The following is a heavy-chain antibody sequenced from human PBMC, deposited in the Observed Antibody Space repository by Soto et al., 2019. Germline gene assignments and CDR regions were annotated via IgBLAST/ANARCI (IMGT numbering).Heavy chain of an antibody. D-gene: IGHD6-19*01. V-gene: IGHV1-69*01. CDR3: ARDRAPSGWSYLDL. J-gene: IGHJ4*02. Sequence: QVQLVQSGAEVKKPGSSVKISCKAFGGSFSDYAISWVRQAPGQGLEWMGGIIPIFGTPNYAQKFQDRVTFTAHESTNTAYMELSRLTSEDTAVYYCARDRAPSGWSYLDLWGQGTQVTVSS. CDR2: IIPIFGTP. CDR1: GGSFSDYA.